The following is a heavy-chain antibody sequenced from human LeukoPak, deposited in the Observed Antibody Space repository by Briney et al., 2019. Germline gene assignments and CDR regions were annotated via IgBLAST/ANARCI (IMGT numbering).Heavy chain of an antibody. V-gene: IGHV5-51*01. D-gene: IGHD4/OR15-4a*01. CDR2: IYPGASDT. J-gene: IGHJ4*02. Sequence: GGSLKISFKGFGYRFTSYWIAWVRRRPGKGLGGMGIIYPGASDTRYSPSLQGQVTISANKSISTAYLQWSSLKASDTAMYYCARGAGPDNFDYWGQGTLVTVSS. CDR3: ARGAGPDNFDY. CDR1: GYRFTSYW.